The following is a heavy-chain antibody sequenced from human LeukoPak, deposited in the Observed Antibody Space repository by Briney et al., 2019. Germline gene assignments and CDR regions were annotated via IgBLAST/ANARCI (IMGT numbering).Heavy chain of an antibody. CDR3: ARGIFYGGRNQYIWFDL. J-gene: IGHJ5*02. V-gene: IGHV4-34*01. CDR2: ISHSGSS. CDR1: GGPFTGFF. Sequence: PSETLSLTCAVYGGPFTGFFWSWNCQAPGTGLECEGQISHSGSSNYNPSLTCRITIPVDTSKSQFSLRLTSVTAADTAVYYCARGIFYGGRNQYIWFDLWGQGTLVTVSS. D-gene: IGHD4-23*01.